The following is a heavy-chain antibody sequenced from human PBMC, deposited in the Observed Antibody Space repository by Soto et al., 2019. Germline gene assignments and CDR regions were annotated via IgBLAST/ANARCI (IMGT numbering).Heavy chain of an antibody. J-gene: IGHJ4*02. D-gene: IGHD6-13*01. Sequence: QVQLVQSGAEVKEPGSSVKVSCKASGDLFNNHAFNWVRQAPGQGLEWMGRISPLFSTTNYAQKFQGRVTIGADELTTVVDLEVNNLESEDSAIYYCAASSAIAAAGYFKFWGQGTLVTVSP. CDR3: AASSAIAAAGYFKF. CDR1: GDLFNNHA. CDR2: ISPLFSTT. V-gene: IGHV1-69*01.